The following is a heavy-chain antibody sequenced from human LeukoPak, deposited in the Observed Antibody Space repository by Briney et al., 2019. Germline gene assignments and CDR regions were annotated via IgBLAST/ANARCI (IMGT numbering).Heavy chain of an antibody. D-gene: IGHD2-15*01. V-gene: IGHV3-23*01. CDR1: GFTFTGYA. CDR3: AKGVVVVAASYYYMDV. Sequence: PGGSLRLSCAASGFTFTGYAMTWVRQAPGKGLEWVSTTTGSGGSSYYADSVMGRFTISRDNSKNTLFLQMNCLRAEDTAVYYCAKGVVVVAASYYYMDVWGKGTTVTVSS. J-gene: IGHJ6*03. CDR2: TTGSGGSS.